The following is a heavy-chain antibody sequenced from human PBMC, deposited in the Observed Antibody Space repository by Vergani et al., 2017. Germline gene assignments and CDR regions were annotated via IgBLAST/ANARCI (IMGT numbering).Heavy chain of an antibody. V-gene: IGHV3-66*02. Sequence: EVQLVESGGGLVQPGGSLRLSCAASGFTVSSNYMSWVRQAPGKGLEWVSVIYSGGSTYYADSVKGRFTISRDNSKNTLYLQMNSLRAEDTAVYYCARGPGGSGSYYRVHYYYYYGMDVWGQGTTVTVSS. CDR1: GFTVSSNY. CDR3: ARGPGGSGSYYRVHYYYYYGMDV. CDR2: IYSGGST. J-gene: IGHJ6*02. D-gene: IGHD3-10*01.